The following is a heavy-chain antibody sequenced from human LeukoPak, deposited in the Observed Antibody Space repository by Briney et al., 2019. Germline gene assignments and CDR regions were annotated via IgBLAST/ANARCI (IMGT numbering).Heavy chain of an antibody. D-gene: IGHD3-10*01. Sequence: GGSLRLSCAASGFTFRAYSMNWVRQAPGKGPEWVSHISSSSSTIYYADSVKGRFTISRDNAKNSLYLQMNRLRDEDTAVYYCVRGDGWFGELLNFDNWGQGTLVTVSS. J-gene: IGHJ4*02. CDR1: GFTFRAYS. V-gene: IGHV3-48*02. CDR3: VRGDGWFGELLNFDN. CDR2: ISSSSSTI.